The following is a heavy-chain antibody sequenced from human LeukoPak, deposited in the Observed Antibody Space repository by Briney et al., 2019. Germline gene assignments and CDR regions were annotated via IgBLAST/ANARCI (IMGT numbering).Heavy chain of an antibody. V-gene: IGHV4-4*07. CDR3: ATLSEGMDV. Sequence: SETLSLTCTVFGGSISSYYWSWIRQPAGKGLEWIGRIYSSGSTNYNPSLRSRVTMSVDTSKNQFFLKLFSVTAADMAVYYCATLSEGMDVWGQGTTVTVSS. CDR2: IYSSGST. CDR1: GGSISSYY. J-gene: IGHJ6*02.